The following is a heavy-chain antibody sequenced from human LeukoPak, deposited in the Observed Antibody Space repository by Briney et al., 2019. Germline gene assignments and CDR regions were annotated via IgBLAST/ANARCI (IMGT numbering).Heavy chain of an antibody. V-gene: IGHV3-30*18. CDR1: GFTFSSYG. Sequence: GGSLRLSCAASGFTFSSYGMHWVRQAPGKGLEWVAVISYDGSNKYYADSVKGRFTISRDNSKNTLYLQMNSLRAEDTAVYYCAKPRSDILPVYYGPFDYWAQGPLVPVSS. D-gene: IGHD3-9*01. J-gene: IGHJ4*02. CDR3: AKPRSDILPVYYGPFDY. CDR2: ISYDGSNK.